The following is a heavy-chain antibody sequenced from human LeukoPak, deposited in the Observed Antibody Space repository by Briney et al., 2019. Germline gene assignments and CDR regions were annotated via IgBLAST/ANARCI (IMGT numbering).Heavy chain of an antibody. CDR3: ARVNKWGGSWFSYYYMDV. CDR2: INHSGST. Sequence: SETLSLTCAVYGGSFSGYYWSWIRQPPGKGLEWIGEINHSGSTNYNPSLKSRVTISVDTSKNQFSLKLSSVTAADTAVYYCARVNKWGGSWFSYYYMDVWGKGTTVTVSS. J-gene: IGHJ6*03. V-gene: IGHV4-34*01. CDR1: GGSFSGYY. D-gene: IGHD6-13*01.